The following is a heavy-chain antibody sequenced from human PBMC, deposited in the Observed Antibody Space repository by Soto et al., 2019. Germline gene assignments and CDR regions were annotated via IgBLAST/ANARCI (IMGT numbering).Heavy chain of an antibody. Sequence: QAGGSLRLSCAASGFTFSSDEMNWVRQAPGKGLEWVSYISSSGSTIYYADSVKGRFTISRDNAKNSLYLQMNSLRAEDTAVYYCARGWNYLAPFNYWGQVTVVTVS. J-gene: IGHJ4*02. CDR2: ISSSGSTI. D-gene: IGHD1-7*01. CDR1: GFTFSSDE. V-gene: IGHV3-48*03. CDR3: ARGWNYLAPFNY.